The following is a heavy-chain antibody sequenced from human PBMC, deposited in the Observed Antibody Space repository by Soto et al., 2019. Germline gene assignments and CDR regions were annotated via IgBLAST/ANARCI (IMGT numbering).Heavy chain of an antibody. CDR2: IYYSGST. Sequence: QLQLQESGPGLVKPSETLSLTCTVSGGSISSSSYYWGWIRQPPGKGLEWIGSIYYSGSTYYNPSLKSRVTISVDTSKNQFSLKLSSVTAADTAVYYCARHEYGDHNNWFDPWGQGTLVTVSS. CDR3: ARHEYGDHNNWFDP. CDR1: GGSISSSSYY. J-gene: IGHJ5*02. V-gene: IGHV4-39*01. D-gene: IGHD4-17*01.